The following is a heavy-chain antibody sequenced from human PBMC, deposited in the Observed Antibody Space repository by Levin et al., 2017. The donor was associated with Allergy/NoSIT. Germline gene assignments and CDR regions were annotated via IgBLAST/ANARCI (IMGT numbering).Heavy chain of an antibody. Sequence: SGGSLRLSCAASGFAFNTKWMHWVRQAPGKGLVWVAHINTDGSDTNYADSVKGRFTISRDNAKTVLFLQMNSLRADDTAVYYCARGACARASCLDSWGQGTLVTVSS. CDR2: INTDGSDT. CDR3: ARGACARASCLDS. J-gene: IGHJ5*01. D-gene: IGHD2-15*01. CDR1: GFAFNTKW. V-gene: IGHV3-74*01.